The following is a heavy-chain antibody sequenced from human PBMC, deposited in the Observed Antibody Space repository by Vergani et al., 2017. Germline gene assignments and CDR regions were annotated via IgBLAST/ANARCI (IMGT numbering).Heavy chain of an antibody. V-gene: IGHV3-64D*06. CDR1: GFTFSSYA. Sequence: EVQLVESGGGLVQPGGSLRLSCSASGFTFSSYAMHWVRQAPGKGLEYVSAISSNGGSTYYADSVKGRFTISRDNSKNTVYLQMSSLRAEDTAVYYCVKGPYDYVWWSYRPYNWFDPWGQGTLATVSS. J-gene: IGHJ5*02. D-gene: IGHD3-16*02. CDR3: VKGPYDYVWWSYRPYNWFDP. CDR2: ISSNGGST.